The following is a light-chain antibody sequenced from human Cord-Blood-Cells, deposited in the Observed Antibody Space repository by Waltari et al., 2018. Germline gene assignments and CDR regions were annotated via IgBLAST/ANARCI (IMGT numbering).Light chain of an antibody. V-gene: IGKV3-15*01. CDR2: GAS. CDR1: QSVSSN. CDR3: QQYNNLPLA. J-gene: IGKJ1*01. Sequence: EIVMTQSPATLSVSPGERDTLSCRASQSVSSNLAWYQQKPGQAPRLLIYGASTRATGIPARFCGVVSGTEFTLTISSLQSEDFAFYYCQQYNNLPLAFGQGTKVEIK.